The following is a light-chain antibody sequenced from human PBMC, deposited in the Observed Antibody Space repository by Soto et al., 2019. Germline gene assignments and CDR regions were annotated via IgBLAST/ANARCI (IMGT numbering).Light chain of an antibody. CDR1: QSVSGK. CDR3: QQYNNWFSIT. CDR2: DVS. Sequence: EIVITQSPASLSVSPGERATLSCSSSQSVSGKLAWYQQKPGQAPRLVIYDVSTRATGIPARFSGSGSGTEFTLTISSLQSEDFAVYYCQQYNNWFSITFGQGTRLENK. V-gene: IGKV3-15*01. J-gene: IGKJ5*01.